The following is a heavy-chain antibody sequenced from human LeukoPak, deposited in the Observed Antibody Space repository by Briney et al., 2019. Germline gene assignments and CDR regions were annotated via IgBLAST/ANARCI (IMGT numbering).Heavy chain of an antibody. CDR1: GYTFTSYD. CDR2: MNPNSGNT. D-gene: IGHD3-22*01. V-gene: IGHV1-8*03. Sequence: ASVKVSCKASGYTFTSYDINWVRQATGQGLEWMGWMNPNSGNTGYAQKFQGRVTITRNTSISTAHMELSSLRSEDTAVYYCARGPSHDSSGHSYYYYYMDVWGKGTTVTVSS. CDR3: ARGPSHDSSGHSYYYYYMDV. J-gene: IGHJ6*03.